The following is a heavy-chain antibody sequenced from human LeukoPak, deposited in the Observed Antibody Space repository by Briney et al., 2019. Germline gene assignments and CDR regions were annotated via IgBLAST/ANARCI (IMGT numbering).Heavy chain of an antibody. D-gene: IGHD3-10*01. Sequence: GGSLRLPCAASGFTVSSNFMTWVRQAPGQGLEWVSVIYSGGSTYYADSVKDRFTISRDNSKNMLYLQMNSLRAEDTAVYYCARGGDSLHYWGQGTLVTVSS. V-gene: IGHV3-66*01. CDR1: GFTVSSNF. J-gene: IGHJ4*02. CDR3: ARGGDSLHY. CDR2: IYSGGST.